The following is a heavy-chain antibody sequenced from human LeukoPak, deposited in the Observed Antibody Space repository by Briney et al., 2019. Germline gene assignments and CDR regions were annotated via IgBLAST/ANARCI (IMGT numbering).Heavy chain of an antibody. Sequence: GASVKVSCKASGYTFTSYGISWVRQAPGQGLEWMGWISAYNGNTNYAQKLQGRVTMTTDTSTSTAYMELRSLRSDDTAVYYCARDTIYFDWLSYFDHWGQGTLVTVSS. D-gene: IGHD3-9*01. V-gene: IGHV1-18*01. CDR1: GYTFTSYG. CDR3: ARDTIYFDWLSYFDH. J-gene: IGHJ4*02. CDR2: ISAYNGNT.